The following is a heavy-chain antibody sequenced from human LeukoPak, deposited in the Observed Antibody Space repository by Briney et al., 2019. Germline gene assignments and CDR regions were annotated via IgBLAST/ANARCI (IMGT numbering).Heavy chain of an antibody. J-gene: IGHJ3*02. D-gene: IGHD2-2*01. CDR1: GYRFTSYW. CDR2: FDPSDSYT. V-gene: IGHV5-10-1*01. Sequence: GESLKLSCKGSGYRFTSYWISWVRQIPGKGLEWMGRFDPSDSYTNYSPSFQGHVTISADKSIITGYLQWSSLKASDTAMYYCARGGAVERYCSSTSCYWVDAFDICGQGTMVTVSS. CDR3: ARGGAVERYCSSTSCYWVDAFDI.